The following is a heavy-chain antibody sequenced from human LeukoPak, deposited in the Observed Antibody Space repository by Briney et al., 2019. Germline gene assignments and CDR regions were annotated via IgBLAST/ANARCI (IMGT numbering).Heavy chain of an antibody. CDR1: GFTFSSYA. J-gene: IGHJ4*02. V-gene: IGHV3-23*01. CDR2: ISGSGGST. Sequence: GGSLRLSCAASGFTFSSYAMSWVRQAPGKGLEWVSAISGSGGSTYYADSVKGRFTISRDNAKNTLYLQMNSLRAEDTAVYYCARGLSSSTITPSAYWGQGTLVTVSS. D-gene: IGHD2-2*01. CDR3: ARGLSSSTITPSAY.